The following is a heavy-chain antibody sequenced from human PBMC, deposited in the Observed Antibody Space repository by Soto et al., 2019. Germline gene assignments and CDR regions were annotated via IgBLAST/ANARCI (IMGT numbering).Heavy chain of an antibody. V-gene: IGHV4-31*03. CDR1: GGSISSGDYY. J-gene: IGHJ4*02. CDR2: IYYSGST. CDR3: ARRRTDFWSGYSSYFDY. D-gene: IGHD3-3*01. Sequence: SEILSLTCTVSGGSISSGDYYWSWIRQHPGKALEWIGYIYYSGSTYYNPSLESRVSISGDTSKNQFSLKLSSVTAADTAVYYCARRRTDFWSGYSSYFDYWGQGALVTVSS.